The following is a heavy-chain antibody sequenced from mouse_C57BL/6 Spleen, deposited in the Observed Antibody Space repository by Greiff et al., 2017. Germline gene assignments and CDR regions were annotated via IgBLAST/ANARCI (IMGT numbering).Heavy chain of an antibody. CDR2: IYPRSGNT. CDR1: GYTFTSYG. V-gene: IGHV1-81*01. D-gene: IGHD1-1*01. Sequence: QVQLQQSGAELARPGASVKLSCKASGYTFTSYGISWVKQRTGQGLEWIGEIYPRSGNTYYNEKFKGKATLTADKSSSTAYMELRSLTSEDSAVYFCARRDYGSSSYYSMDYWGQGTSVTVSS. CDR3: ARRDYGSSSYYSMDY. J-gene: IGHJ4*01.